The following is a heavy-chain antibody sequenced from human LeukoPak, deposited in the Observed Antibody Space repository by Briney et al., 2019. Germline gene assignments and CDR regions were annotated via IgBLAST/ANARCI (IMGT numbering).Heavy chain of an antibody. CDR2: ISAYNGNT. CDR1: GYTFTIYG. V-gene: IGHV1-18*01. CDR3: ARAIGRQLVFDY. D-gene: IGHD6-6*01. Sequence: ASVSVSCTASGYTFTIYGISWVRQAPGQGLEWMGWISAYNGNTNYAQKLQGRVTMTTDTSTSTAYMELRSLRSDDTAVYYCARAIGRQLVFDYWGQGTLVTVSS. J-gene: IGHJ4*02.